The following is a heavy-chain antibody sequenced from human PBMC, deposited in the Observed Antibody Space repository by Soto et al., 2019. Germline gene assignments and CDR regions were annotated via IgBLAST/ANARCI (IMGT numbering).Heavy chain of an antibody. D-gene: IGHD1-7*01. V-gene: IGHV3-23*01. CDR3: AKAVLAGTTPHYYYYYYMDV. CDR1: GFTFSSYA. J-gene: IGHJ6*03. CDR2: LSGSGGST. Sequence: EVQLLESGGGLVQPGGSLRLSCAASGFTFSSYAMSWVRQAPGKGLEWVSALSGSGGSTYYADSVKGRFTITRDNSKNTLYLQMNSLRAEDTAVYYCAKAVLAGTTPHYYYYYYMDVWGKGTTVTVSS.